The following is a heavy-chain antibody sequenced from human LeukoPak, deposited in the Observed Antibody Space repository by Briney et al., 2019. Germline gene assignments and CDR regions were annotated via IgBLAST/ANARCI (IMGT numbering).Heavy chain of an antibody. CDR3: ARVIESVRKRQWLGYYYYYGMDV. J-gene: IGHJ6*02. CDR2: ISSSSSYI. V-gene: IGHV3-21*01. Sequence: PGGSLRLSCAASGFTFSSYSMNWVRQAPGKGLEWVSSISSSSSYIYYADSVKGRFTISRDNAKNSLYLQMNSLRAEDTAVYYCARVIESVRKRQWLGYYYYYGMDVWGQGTTVTVSS. CDR1: GFTFSSYS. D-gene: IGHD6-19*01.